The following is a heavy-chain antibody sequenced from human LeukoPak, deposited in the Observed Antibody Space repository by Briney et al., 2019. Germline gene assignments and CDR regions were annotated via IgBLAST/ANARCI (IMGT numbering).Heavy chain of an antibody. J-gene: IGHJ4*02. Sequence: SSETLSLTCTVSGASISSNNWWSWVRQPPGKGLEWIGEIWHSGSTNYSPSLRRRLTISVDKSKNQFSLKLTSVTAADTAIYYCARDGANYYDSTSSFSGLDSWGQGILVTVSS. CDR2: IWHSGST. D-gene: IGHD3-22*01. CDR3: ARDGANYYDSTSSFSGLDS. V-gene: IGHV4-4*02. CDR1: GASISSNNW.